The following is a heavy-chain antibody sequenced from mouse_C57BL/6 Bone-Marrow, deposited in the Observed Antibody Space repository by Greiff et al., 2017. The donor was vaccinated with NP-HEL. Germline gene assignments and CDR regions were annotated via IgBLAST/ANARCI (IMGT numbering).Heavy chain of an antibody. Sequence: QVTLKECGPGILQPSQPLSLTCSFSGFSLSTFGMGVGWIRQPSGKGLEWLAHIWWDDDKYYNPALKSRLTISKDTSKNQVFLKIANVDTADTATYYCARIRGQLRLMAFAYWGQGTLVTVSA. J-gene: IGHJ3*01. V-gene: IGHV8-8*01. CDR3: ARIRGQLRLMAFAY. CDR1: GFSLSTFGMG. CDR2: IWWDDDK. D-gene: IGHD3-2*02.